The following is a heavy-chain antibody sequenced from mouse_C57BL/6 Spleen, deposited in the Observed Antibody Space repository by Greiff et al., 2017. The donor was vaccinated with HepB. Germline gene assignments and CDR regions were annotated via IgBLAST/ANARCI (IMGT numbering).Heavy chain of an antibody. D-gene: IGHD6-1*01. CDR3: ATSQPRYFDV. J-gene: IGHJ1*03. V-gene: IGHV1-15*01. CDR1: GYTFTDYE. CDR2: IDPETGGT. Sequence: QVQLQQSGAELVRPGASVTLSCKASGYTFTDYEMHWVKQTPVHGLEWIGAIDPETGGTAYNQKFKGKAILTADKSSSTAYMELRSLTSEDSAVYFCATSQPRYFDVWGTGTTVTVSS.